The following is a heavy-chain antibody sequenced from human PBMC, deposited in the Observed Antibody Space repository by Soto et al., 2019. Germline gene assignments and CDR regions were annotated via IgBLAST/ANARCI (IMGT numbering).Heavy chain of an antibody. CDR1: GDSMSDYY. CDR3: ARVRRYYYMDV. Sequence: QVQLQESGPGLVRPSETLSLMCTVSGDSMSDYYWSWIRQSPGKGLEWIGYIYHTGNLINYNPSLKSRVTISIDTSKNQFSLSVTSVTANDTAVYYCARVRRYYYMDVWGKGTTVTVSS. V-gene: IGHV4-59*01. CDR2: IYHTGNLI. J-gene: IGHJ6*03.